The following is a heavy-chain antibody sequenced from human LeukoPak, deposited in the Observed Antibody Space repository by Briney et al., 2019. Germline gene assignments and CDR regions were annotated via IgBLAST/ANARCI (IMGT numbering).Heavy chain of an antibody. CDR2: IYTSGST. CDR1: GGSISSGSYY. D-gene: IGHD5-24*01. J-gene: IGHJ4*02. CDR3: ASGKMATIILGC. Sequence: SETLSLTCTVSGGSISSGSYYWSWIRQPTGKGLEWIGRIYTSGSTNYNPSLKSRVTISVDTSKNQFSLKLSSVTAADTAVYYCASGKMATIILGCWGQGTLVTVSS. V-gene: IGHV4-61*02.